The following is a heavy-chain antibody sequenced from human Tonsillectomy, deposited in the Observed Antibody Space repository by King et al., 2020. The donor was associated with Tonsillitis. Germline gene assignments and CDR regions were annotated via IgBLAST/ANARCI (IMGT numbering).Heavy chain of an antibody. CDR2: ISYDGSNK. J-gene: IGHJ3*02. CDR3: ARRCVEELPEPFHAFDI. V-gene: IGHV3-30*01. Sequence: VQLVESGGGVVQPGRSLRLSCAASGFTFSSYAMHWVRQAPGKGLEWVAVISYDGSNKYYADSVKGRFTISRDNSKNTLYLQMNSLRAEDTAVYYCARRCVEELPEPFHAFDIWGQGTMVTVSS. D-gene: IGHD1-26*01. CDR1: GFTFSSYA.